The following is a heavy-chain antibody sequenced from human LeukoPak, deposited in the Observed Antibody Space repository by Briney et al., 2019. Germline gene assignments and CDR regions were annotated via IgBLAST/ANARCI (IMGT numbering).Heavy chain of an antibody. D-gene: IGHD5-12*01. CDR2: ISSSAGSI. Sequence: GGSLRLSCAASGFTFSSYEMNWVRQAPGKRLEWVSYISSSAGSIYLADSVKDRFSVSRDNAKNSLYLQMTSLRAEDTGVYYCARVLLSGYDRPIDFWGQGTLVTVSS. V-gene: IGHV3-48*03. CDR3: ARVLLSGYDRPIDF. J-gene: IGHJ4*02. CDR1: GFTFSSYE.